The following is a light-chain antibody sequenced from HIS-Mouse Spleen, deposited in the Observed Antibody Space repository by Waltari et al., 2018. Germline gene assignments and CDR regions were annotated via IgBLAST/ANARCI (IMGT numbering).Light chain of an antibody. J-gene: IGKJ4*01. Sequence: EIVMTQSPATLSVSPGERATLSCTASQSVSSNLAWYQQKPGQAPRLLIYGASTRATGMQDRFSGRGSGTEFTITISSMQSEDFAVYYCQQYNNWPPLTFGGGTKVEIK. CDR2: GAS. V-gene: IGKV3-15*01. CDR3: QQYNNWPPLT. CDR1: QSVSSN.